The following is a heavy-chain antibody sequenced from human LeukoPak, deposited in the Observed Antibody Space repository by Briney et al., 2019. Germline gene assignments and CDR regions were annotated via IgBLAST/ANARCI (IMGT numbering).Heavy chain of an antibody. CDR3: ATSPTYYYDSSGQLGGAFDI. J-gene: IGHJ3*02. V-gene: IGHV1-69*05. CDR1: GGTFISYA. D-gene: IGHD3-22*01. CDR2: IIPIFGTA. Sequence: SVKVSCKASGGTFISYAISWVRQAPGQGIEWMGRIIPIFGTANYAQKFQGRVTITTDESTSTAYMELSSLRSEDTAVYYCATSPTYYYDSSGQLGGAFDIWGRGTMVTVSS.